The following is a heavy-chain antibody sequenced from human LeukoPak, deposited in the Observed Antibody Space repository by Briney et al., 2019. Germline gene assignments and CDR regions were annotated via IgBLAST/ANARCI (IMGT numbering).Heavy chain of an antibody. CDR3: AKDLWHLGSSRARGPDY. V-gene: IGHV1-2*02. CDR2: INPNSGGT. CDR1: GYTFINNW. D-gene: IGHD1-26*01. J-gene: IGHJ4*02. Sequence: ASVKVSCKASGYTFINNWMHWVGQAPGQGLEWMGWINPNSGGTNYAQKFQGRVTMTRDTSISTAYMEPSRLRSDDTAVYYCAKDLWHLGSSRARGPDYWGQGTLVTVSS.